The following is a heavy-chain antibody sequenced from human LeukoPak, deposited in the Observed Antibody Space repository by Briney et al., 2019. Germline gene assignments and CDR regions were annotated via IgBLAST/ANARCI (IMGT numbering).Heavy chain of an antibody. D-gene: IGHD6-6*01. CDR3: AREYSSSSWGVFDY. CDR2: IYHSGST. V-gene: IGHV4-30-2*01. Sequence: SETLSLTCTVSGGSISSGGYYWSWIRQPPGKGLEWIGYIYHSGSTYYNPSLKSRVTISVDRSKNQFSLKLSSVTAADTAVYYCAREYSSSSWGVFDYWGQGTLVTVSS. CDR1: GGSISSGGYY. J-gene: IGHJ4*02.